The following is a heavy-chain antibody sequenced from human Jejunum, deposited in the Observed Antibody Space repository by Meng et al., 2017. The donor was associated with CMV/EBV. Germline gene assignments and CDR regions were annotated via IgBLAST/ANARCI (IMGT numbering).Heavy chain of an antibody. V-gene: IGHV3-21*06. D-gene: IGHD1-26*01. Sequence: FIFSSYSMVWVRRAPGRGLAWVSSIGSYSGYKYYADPVNGRFTISRDDAQSSLYLQMNSLRAEDTAVYYCTRLPLIPAAIEGAFDYWGQGTLVTVSS. CDR3: TRLPLIPAAIEGAFDY. CDR2: IGSYSGYK. CDR1: FIFSSYS. J-gene: IGHJ4*02.